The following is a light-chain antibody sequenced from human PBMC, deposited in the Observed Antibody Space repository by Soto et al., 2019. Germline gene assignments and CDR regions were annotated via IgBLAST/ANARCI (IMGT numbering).Light chain of an antibody. CDR2: AAS. V-gene: IGKV1-39*01. CDR3: QQTYTTPRT. J-gene: IGKJ1*01. Sequence: DIQMTQSPSSLSASVVDRVTSTCRASQFIGRYLNWYQHKPGKAPKVLIYAASTLQSGVPSRSSGSVSGIDFTLTISSLQPEDFATYYCQQTYTTPRTFGQGTKVEIK. CDR1: QFIGRY.